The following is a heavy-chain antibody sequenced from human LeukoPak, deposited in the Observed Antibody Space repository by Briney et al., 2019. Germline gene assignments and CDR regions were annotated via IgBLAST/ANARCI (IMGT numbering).Heavy chain of an antibody. V-gene: IGHV3-23*01. J-gene: IGHJ4*02. Sequence: PGGSLRLSCAASGFTVSTNYMSWVRQAPGKGLEWVSAISGSGGSTYYADSVKGRFTISRDNSKNTLYLQMNSLRAEDTAVYYCAKVVPAVVFDYWGQGTLVTVSS. CDR3: AKVVPAVVFDY. CDR2: ISGSGGST. D-gene: IGHD2-2*01. CDR1: GFTVSTNY.